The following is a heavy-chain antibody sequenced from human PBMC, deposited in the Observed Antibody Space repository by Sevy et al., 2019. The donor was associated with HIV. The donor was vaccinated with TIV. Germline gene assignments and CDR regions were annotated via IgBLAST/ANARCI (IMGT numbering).Heavy chain of an antibody. Sequence: SETLSLTCTVSGGSISSYYWSWIRQPPGKGLEWIGYIYYSGSTNYNPSLKSRVTISVDTSKNQFSLKLSSVTAADTAVYYCARDLGDGADGMDVWGQWTTVTVSS. CDR2: IYYSGST. V-gene: IGHV4-59*01. J-gene: IGHJ6*02. D-gene: IGHD3-16*01. CDR1: GGSISSYY. CDR3: ARDLGDGADGMDV.